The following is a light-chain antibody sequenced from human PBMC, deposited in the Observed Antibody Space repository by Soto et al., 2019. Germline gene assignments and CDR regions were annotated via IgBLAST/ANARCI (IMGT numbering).Light chain of an antibody. J-gene: IGKJ2*01. CDR1: QSIGRY. V-gene: IGKV1-39*01. Sequence: DIQMTQSPSSLSASVGDRVTVTCRASQSIGRYLNWYQQKPGKAPKLLIYAVSSLQTGVPSRFSGYEAGTYFTLAISGLQPEDGATYYFQQSFSAPQSVGHGNKLDIQ. CDR2: AVS. CDR3: QQSFSAPQS.